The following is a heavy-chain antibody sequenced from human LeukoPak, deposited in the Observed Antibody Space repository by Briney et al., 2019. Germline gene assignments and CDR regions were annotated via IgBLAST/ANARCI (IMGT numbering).Heavy chain of an antibody. CDR2: IYPDDSDT. D-gene: IGHD2-2*02. Sequence: RESLQISCMGSGYRFTSYWIGWVRQMPGKGLEWMGLIYPDDSDTRYSPSFQGQVTISADKSISTAYLQWSSLKASDTAMYYCAIGGDSTTSCYRCFDYWGQGTLVTVSS. V-gene: IGHV5-51*01. CDR3: AIGGDSTTSCYRCFDY. J-gene: IGHJ4*02. CDR1: GYRFTSYW.